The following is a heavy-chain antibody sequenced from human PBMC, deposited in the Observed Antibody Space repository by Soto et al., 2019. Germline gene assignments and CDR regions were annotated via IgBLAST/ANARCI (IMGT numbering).Heavy chain of an antibody. CDR3: AKNPHHPQPYYYDSSGYYLGFGDPYFDY. J-gene: IGHJ4*02. D-gene: IGHD3-22*01. CDR1: GFTFSSYG. CDR2: ISYDGSNK. V-gene: IGHV3-30*18. Sequence: GGSLRLSCAASGFTFSSYGMHWVRQAPGKGLEWVAVISYDGSNKYYADSVKGRFTISRDNSKNTLYLQMNSLRAEDTAVYYCAKNPHHPQPYYYDSSGYYLGFGDPYFDYWGQGTLVTVSS.